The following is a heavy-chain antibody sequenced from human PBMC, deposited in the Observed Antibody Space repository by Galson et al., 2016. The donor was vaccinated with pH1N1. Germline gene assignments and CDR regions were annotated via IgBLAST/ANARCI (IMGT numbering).Heavy chain of an antibody. J-gene: IGHJ3*02. CDR2: ISYDGRET. CDR3: AKVPHSSGRYSKAPSTFDI. Sequence: SLRLSCAASGFSFRFYGMHWVRQAPGKGLEWVAVISYDGRETSSADSVKGRFTISRDNSRNTLYLQMNSLKTEDTAVYYCAKVPHSSGRYSKAPSTFDIWGQGTMVTVSS. V-gene: IGHV3-30*18. D-gene: IGHD6-19*01. CDR1: GFSFRFYG.